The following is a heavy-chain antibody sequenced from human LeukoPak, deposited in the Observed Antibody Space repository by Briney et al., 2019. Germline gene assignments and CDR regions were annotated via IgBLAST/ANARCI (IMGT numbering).Heavy chain of an antibody. V-gene: IGHV4-34*01. CDR2: INDGGTI. CDR1: GGSFNIYY. J-gene: IGHJ6*03. D-gene: IGHD1-7*01. Sequence: SETLSLTCAVYGGSFNIYYWSWIRQSPGKGLEWIGEINDGGTINYNPSLLSRVTISLDRSRNQFSLRLTSVTTTDTAVYYCARRWNYGRNCYIDVWGKGATVSVSS. CDR3: ARRWNYGRNCYIDV.